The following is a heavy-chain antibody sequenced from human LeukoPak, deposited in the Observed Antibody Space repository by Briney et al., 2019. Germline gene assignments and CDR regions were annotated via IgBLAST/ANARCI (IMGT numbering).Heavy chain of an antibody. Sequence: SETLSLTCAVYGGSFSGYYWSWIRQPPGKGLEWIGEINHSGSTNYNPSLKSRVTISVDTSKNQFSLKLSSVTAADTAVYYCARVQLGQQLVRWTAHSKQNWFDPWGQGTLVTVSS. CDR1: GGSFSGYY. CDR3: ARVQLGQQLVRWTAHSKQNWFDP. J-gene: IGHJ5*02. CDR2: INHSGST. D-gene: IGHD6-13*01. V-gene: IGHV4-34*01.